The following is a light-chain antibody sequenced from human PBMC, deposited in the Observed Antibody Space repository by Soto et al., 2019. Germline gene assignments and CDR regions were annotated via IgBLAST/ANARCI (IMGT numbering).Light chain of an antibody. V-gene: IGKV4-1*01. CDR1: QSVLYSSNNKNY. CDR3: QQYYSTPPT. CDR2: WAS. J-gene: IGKJ5*01. Sequence: DIVMTQSPDSLPVSLGERATINCKSSQSVLYSSNNKNYLAWYQQKPGQPPKLLIYWASARESGVPDRFSGSGSGTDFTLTISSLHAEDVAVYYCQQYYSTPPTFGQGTRLEIK.